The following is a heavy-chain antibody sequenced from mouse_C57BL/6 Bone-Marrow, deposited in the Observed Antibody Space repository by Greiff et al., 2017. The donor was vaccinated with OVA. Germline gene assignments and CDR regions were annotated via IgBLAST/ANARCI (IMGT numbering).Heavy chain of an antibody. CDR3: AREGYSNYVNWYFDV. Sequence: QVQLKQPGAELVKPGASVKLSCKASGYTFTSYWMQWVKQRPGQGLEWIGEIDPSDSYTNYNQKFKGKATLTVDTSSSTAYMQLSSLTSEDSAVYYCAREGYSNYVNWYFDVWGTGTTVTVSS. CDR2: IDPSDSYT. V-gene: IGHV1-50*01. CDR1: GYTFTSYW. D-gene: IGHD2-5*01. J-gene: IGHJ1*03.